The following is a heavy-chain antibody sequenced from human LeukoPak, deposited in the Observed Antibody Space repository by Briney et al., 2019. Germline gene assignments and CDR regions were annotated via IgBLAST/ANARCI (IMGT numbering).Heavy chain of an antibody. J-gene: IGHJ6*02. CDR3: ARGDVIAKYYYNGMDV. Sequence: PSETLSLTCTVSGGSISSYYWSWIRQPPGKGLEWIGYIYYSGSTNYNPSLKSRVTISVDTSKNQFSLKLSSVTAADTAVYYCARGDVIAKYYYNGMDVWGQGTTVTVS. CDR2: IYYSGST. D-gene: IGHD2-21*01. CDR1: GGSISSYY. V-gene: IGHV4-59*01.